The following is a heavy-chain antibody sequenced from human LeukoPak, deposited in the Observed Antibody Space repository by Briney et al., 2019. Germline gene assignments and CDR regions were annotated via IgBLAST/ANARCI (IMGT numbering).Heavy chain of an antibody. CDR1: GYTFTGYY. Sequence: ASVKVSCKASGYTFTGYYMHWVRQAPGQGLEWMGWINPNSGGTNYAQKFQGRVTMIRDTSISTAYMELSRLRSDDTAVYYCARDKSQAAAGSNFDYWGQGTLVTVSS. V-gene: IGHV1-2*02. D-gene: IGHD6-13*01. CDR3: ARDKSQAAAGSNFDY. J-gene: IGHJ4*02. CDR2: INPNSGGT.